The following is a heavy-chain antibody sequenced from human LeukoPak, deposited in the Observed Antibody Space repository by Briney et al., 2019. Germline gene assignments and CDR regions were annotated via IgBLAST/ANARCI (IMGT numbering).Heavy chain of an antibody. D-gene: IGHD3-22*01. J-gene: IGHJ4*02. V-gene: IGHV1-18*01. CDR2: ISVYNGNT. CDR3: ARDTRLGDRSGFSDY. CDR1: NYIFTTYG. Sequence: ASVKVSCKTSNYIFTTYGISWVRQAPGQGLEWMGWISVYNGNTDYAQKFQGRVTMTTDTSTSTAYMELTSLRSDDTAVYYCARDTRLGDRSGFSDYWGQGTLVTVSS.